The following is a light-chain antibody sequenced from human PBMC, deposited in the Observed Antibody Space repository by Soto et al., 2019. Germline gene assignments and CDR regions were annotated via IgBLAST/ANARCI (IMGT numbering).Light chain of an antibody. CDR1: QSVSSSY. V-gene: IGKV3-20*01. CDR2: GAS. CDR3: QQYGSSGT. Sequence: EIVLTQSPGTLSLSPGERATLSCRASQSVSSSYLAWYQQKPGQAPRLLIYGASSRATGVPDRFSGSGSGTDFTLTISSLEPEDFAVYYCQQYGSSGTFGQGTKGDIK. J-gene: IGKJ1*01.